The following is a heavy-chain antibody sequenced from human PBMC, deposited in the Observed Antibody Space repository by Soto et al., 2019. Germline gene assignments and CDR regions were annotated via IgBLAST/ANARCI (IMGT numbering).Heavy chain of an antibody. D-gene: IGHD3-9*01. J-gene: IGHJ4*02. CDR1: GFTFSSYA. CDR3: VKDLYYDILTGQFAETPDTDY. V-gene: IGHV3-30*14. CDR2: ISYDGSNK. Sequence: PGGSLRLSCAASGFTFSSYAIHWVRQDPGKGLEGVAVISYDGSNKYYADSVKGRFTISRDNSKNTLYLQMSSLRAEDTAVYYCVKDLYYDILTGQFAETPDTDYWGQGTLVTVSS.